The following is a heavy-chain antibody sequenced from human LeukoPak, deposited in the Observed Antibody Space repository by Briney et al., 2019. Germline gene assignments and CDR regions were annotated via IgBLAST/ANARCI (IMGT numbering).Heavy chain of an antibody. D-gene: IGHD6-19*01. CDR1: GGSVSSGSYY. J-gene: IGHJ4*02. Sequence: PSETLSLTCTVSGGSVSSGSYYWSWIRQPPGKGLEWIGYIYYSGSTNYNPSLKSRVTISVDTTSKNQFSLKLSSVTAADTAVYYCARAVAGTSDYWGQGTLVTVSS. V-gene: IGHV4-61*01. CDR3: ARAVAGTSDY. CDR2: IYYSGST.